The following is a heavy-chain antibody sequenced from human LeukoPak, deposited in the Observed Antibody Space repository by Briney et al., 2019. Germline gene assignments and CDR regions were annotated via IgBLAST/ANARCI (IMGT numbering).Heavy chain of an antibody. CDR3: AEANYGDYVGAFDI. J-gene: IGHJ3*02. CDR2: ISYDGSNK. D-gene: IGHD4-17*01. CDR1: GFTFSSYG. V-gene: IGHV3-30*18. Sequence: GGSLRLSCAASGFTFSSYGMHRVRQAPGKGLEWVAVISYDGSNKYYADSVKGRFTISRDNSKNTLYLQMNSLRAEDTAVYYCAEANYGDYVGAFDIWGQGTMVTVSS.